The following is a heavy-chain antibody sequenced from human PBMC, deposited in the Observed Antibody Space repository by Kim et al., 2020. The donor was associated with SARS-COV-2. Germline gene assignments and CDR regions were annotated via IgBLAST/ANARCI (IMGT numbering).Heavy chain of an antibody. D-gene: IGHD2-2*01. CDR3: ARDGGHCSSTSCYAGYYYYGMDV. Sequence: GGSLRLSCAASGFTFSSYSMNWVRQAPGKGLEWVSSISSSSSYIYYADSVKGRFTISRDNAKNSLYLQMNSLRAEDTAVYYCARDGGHCSSTSCYAGYYYYGMDVWGQGTTVTVSS. J-gene: IGHJ6*02. CDR2: ISSSSSYI. CDR1: GFTFSSYS. V-gene: IGHV3-21*01.